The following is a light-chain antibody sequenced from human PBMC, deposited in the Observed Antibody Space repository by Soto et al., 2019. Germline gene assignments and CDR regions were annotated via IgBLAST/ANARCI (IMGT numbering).Light chain of an antibody. CDR1: GSNLGGNT. CDR3: ATWDDSLSVVM. J-gene: IGLJ3*02. V-gene: IGLV1-47*01. Sequence: QSVLTQPHSASGAPGQTVTISCSGSGSNLGGNTAYWYQQLPGTAPKLLIFRNNQRPSGVPARFSGSKSGTSASLAISGLRPEDEADYYCATWDDSLSVVMFGGGTKLTVL. CDR2: RNN.